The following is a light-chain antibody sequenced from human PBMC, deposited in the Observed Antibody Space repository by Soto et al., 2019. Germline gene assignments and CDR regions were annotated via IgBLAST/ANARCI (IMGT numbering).Light chain of an antibody. CDR1: QDVGTY. CDR3: QQYNERPPWT. Sequence: TQSPVTLSLSPGERATLSCRASQDVGTYVAWYQVRGGQAPRLLISGASSRATGVPGRFSGSGFGTEFTLSISSLQSEDFAVYYCQQYNERPPWTFGQGTTVEMK. J-gene: IGKJ1*01. CDR2: GAS. V-gene: IGKV3-15*01.